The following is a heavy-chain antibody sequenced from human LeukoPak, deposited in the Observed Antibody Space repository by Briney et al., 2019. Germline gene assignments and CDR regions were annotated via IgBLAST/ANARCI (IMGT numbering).Heavy chain of an antibody. CDR1: GGSFSGYY. Sequence: ETLSLTCAVYGGSFSGYYWSWIRQPPGKGLEWIGEITHNCNTNYNPSLKSRVAISVDTSKNQSFLKLSSVTAADTAVYYCARDTATALTRFKFDYWGPGTVV. CDR3: ARDTATALTRFKFDY. CDR2: ITHNCNT. D-gene: IGHD3-10*01. V-gene: IGHV4-34*01. J-gene: IGHJ4*02.